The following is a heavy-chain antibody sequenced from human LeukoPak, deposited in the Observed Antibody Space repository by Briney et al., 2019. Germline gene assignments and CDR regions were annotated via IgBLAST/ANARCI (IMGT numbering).Heavy chain of an antibody. CDR1: GYTFTSYY. Sequence: ASVKVSCKTSGYTFTSYYMHWVRQAPGQGLEWMGIINPRGGSATSAQKFQGRVTLTRDTSTSTFYMDLSSLRSQDTAVYHCARDYHGSGSLTTFDYWGQGTLVTVSS. V-gene: IGHV1-46*01. D-gene: IGHD3-10*01. J-gene: IGHJ4*02. CDR3: ARDYHGSGSLTTFDY. CDR2: INPRGGSA.